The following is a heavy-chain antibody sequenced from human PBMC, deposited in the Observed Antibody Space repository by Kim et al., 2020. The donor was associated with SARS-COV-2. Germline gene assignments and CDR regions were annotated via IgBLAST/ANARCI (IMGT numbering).Heavy chain of an antibody. J-gene: IGHJ6*02. Sequence: LKSRGTISVDKSKNQFSLKLSSVTAADTAVYYCARGHTAMVSYYYYGMDVWGQGTTVTVSS. V-gene: IGHV4-4*02. D-gene: IGHD5-18*01. CDR3: ARGHTAMVSYYYYGMDV.